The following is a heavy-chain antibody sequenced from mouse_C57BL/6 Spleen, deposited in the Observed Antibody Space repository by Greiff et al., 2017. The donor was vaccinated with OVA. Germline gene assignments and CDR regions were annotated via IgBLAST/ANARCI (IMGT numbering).Heavy chain of an antibody. J-gene: IGHJ2*01. V-gene: IGHV1-26*01. CDR1: GYTFTDYY. Sequence: VQLQQSGPELVKPGASVKISCKASGYTFTDYYMNWVKQSHGKSLEWIGDINPNNGGTSYNQKFKGKATLTVDTSSSTAYMVLRSLTSEDSAVYSCARVPIYDGYRFAYWGQGTTLTVSS. CDR3: ARVPIYDGYRFAY. CDR2: INPNNGGT. D-gene: IGHD2-3*01.